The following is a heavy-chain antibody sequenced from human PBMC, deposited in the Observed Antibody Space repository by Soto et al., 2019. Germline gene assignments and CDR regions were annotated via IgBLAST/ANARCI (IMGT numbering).Heavy chain of an antibody. Sequence: EVQLVESGGGLVQPGGSVRLSCAASKFTITSYWMHWVRQAPGKGLVWVSRINSDGSSISYADAVKGRFTISRDNAKNTLYRQRNSLRVEDTAVYYCAREVSHGYVLRGMDVWGQGTTVTVFS. D-gene: IGHD5-18*01. CDR3: AREVSHGYVLRGMDV. J-gene: IGHJ6*02. V-gene: IGHV3-74*01. CDR1: KFTITSYW. CDR2: INSDGSSI.